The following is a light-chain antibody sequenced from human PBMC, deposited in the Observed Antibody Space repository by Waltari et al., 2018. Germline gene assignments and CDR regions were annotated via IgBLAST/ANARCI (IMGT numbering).Light chain of an antibody. CDR2: YDS. CDR1: NIGSYR. J-gene: IGLJ1*01. V-gene: IGLV3-21*04. Sequence: SYVVTQPPSVSVAPGETATITCGGDNIGSYRVHWYQQKPGQAPVLVIFYDSDRPSGIPERFSGSNSGNTATLTITRVEAGDEANYYCQVWHAAIDPGVFGTGTEVSVL. CDR3: QVWHAAIDPGV.